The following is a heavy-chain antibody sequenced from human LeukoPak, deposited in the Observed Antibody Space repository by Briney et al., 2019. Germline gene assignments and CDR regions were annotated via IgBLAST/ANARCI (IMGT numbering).Heavy chain of an antibody. CDR2: IYYSGST. CDR1: GGSISSYY. Sequence: PSETLSLTCTVSGGSISSYYWSWIRQPPGKGLEWIGYIYYSGSTNYNPSLKSRVTISVDTSKNQFSLKLSSVTAADTAVYYCAGSTGTYYYDSSGYYPDAFDIWGQGTMVTVSS. J-gene: IGHJ3*02. V-gene: IGHV4-59*01. D-gene: IGHD3-22*01. CDR3: AGSTGTYYYDSSGYYPDAFDI.